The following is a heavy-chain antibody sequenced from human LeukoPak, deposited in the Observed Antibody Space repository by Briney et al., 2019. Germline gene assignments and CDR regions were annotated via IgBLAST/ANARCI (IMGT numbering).Heavy chain of an antibody. D-gene: IGHD3-22*01. CDR1: GFTFSSYA. J-gene: IGHJ4*02. CDR3: AKPNYDSSGHLPPHFDY. Sequence: GGSLRLSCAASGFTFSSYARSWVRQAPGKGLEWVSAISGSGGSTYYADSVKGRFTISRDNSKNTLYLQMNSLRAEDTAVYYCAKPNYDSSGHLPPHFDYWGQGTLVTVSS. V-gene: IGHV3-23*01. CDR2: ISGSGGST.